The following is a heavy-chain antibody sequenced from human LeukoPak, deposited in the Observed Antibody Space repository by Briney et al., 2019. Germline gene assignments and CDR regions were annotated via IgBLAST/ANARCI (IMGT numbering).Heavy chain of an antibody. D-gene: IGHD3-10*01. CDR2: ISYDGSNK. V-gene: IGHV3-30-3*01. J-gene: IGHJ6*02. CDR3: ARYMTTPAGESDYYGMDV. Sequence: PGGSLRLSCAASGFTFSSYAMHWVRQAPGKGLEWVAVISYDGSNKYYADSVKGRFTISRDNSKNTLYLQMNSLRAEDTAVYYCARYMTTPAGESDYYGMDVWGQGTTVTVSS. CDR1: GFTFSSYA.